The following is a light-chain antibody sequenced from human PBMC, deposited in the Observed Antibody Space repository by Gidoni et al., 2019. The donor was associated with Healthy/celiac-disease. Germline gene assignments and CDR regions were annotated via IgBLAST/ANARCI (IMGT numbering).Light chain of an antibody. CDR1: QLISSY. CDR2: AAS. CDR3: QQLNSYPLT. V-gene: IGKV1-9*01. Sequence: IQFTQSPSSLSASVGDRVTITCRASQLISSYLAWYQQKPGKAHKLLIYAASTVQSGVPSRFSGSGSGTDFTLTISSLQPEDFATYYCQQLNSYPLTFGGGTKVEIK. J-gene: IGKJ4*01.